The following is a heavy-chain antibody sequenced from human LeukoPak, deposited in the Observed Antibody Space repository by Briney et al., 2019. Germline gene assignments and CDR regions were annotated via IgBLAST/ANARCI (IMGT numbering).Heavy chain of an antibody. Sequence: KPSETLSLTCTVSGGSISSYYWSWIRQPPGKGLEWIGYIYYSGSTNYNPSLKSRVTISVDTSKNQFSLKLSSVTAADTAVYYCARAMNDFWSGYYIYYYYYYMDVWGKGTTVTVSS. V-gene: IGHV4-59*13. CDR2: IYYSGST. CDR1: GGSISSYY. J-gene: IGHJ6*03. D-gene: IGHD3-3*01. CDR3: ARAMNDFWSGYYIYYYYYYMDV.